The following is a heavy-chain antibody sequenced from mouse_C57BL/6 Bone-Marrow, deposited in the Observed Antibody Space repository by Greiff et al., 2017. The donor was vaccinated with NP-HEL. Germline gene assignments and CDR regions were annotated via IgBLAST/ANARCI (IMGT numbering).Heavy chain of an antibody. CDR1: GYTFTDYY. CDR2: IYPGSGNT. V-gene: IGHV1-76*01. CDR3: ARGVLRRVDY. D-gene: IGHD1-1*01. Sequence: QVQLQQSGAELVRPGASVKLSCKASGYTFTDYYINWVKQRPGQGLEWIARIYPGSGNTYYNEKFKGKATLPAEKSSSTAYMQLSSLTSEDSAVYFCARGVLRRVDYWGQGTTLTVSS. J-gene: IGHJ2*01.